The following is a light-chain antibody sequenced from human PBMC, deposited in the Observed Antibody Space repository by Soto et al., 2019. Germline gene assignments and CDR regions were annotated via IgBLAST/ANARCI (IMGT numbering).Light chain of an antibody. J-gene: IGLJ1*01. V-gene: IGLV1-40*01. CDR2: GNS. CDR3: QPYDSSLSGYV. CDR1: SSNIGAGYD. Sequence: QSVLTQPPSVSGAPGQRVTISCTGSSSNIGAGYDVHWYQQLPGTAPKLLIYGNSNRPSGVPDRFSGSKSGTSVSLAITGLQALGEADYYRQPYDSSLSGYVFGTGTKVTVL.